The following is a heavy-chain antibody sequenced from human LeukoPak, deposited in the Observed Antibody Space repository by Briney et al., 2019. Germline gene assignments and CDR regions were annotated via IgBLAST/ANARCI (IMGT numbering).Heavy chain of an antibody. V-gene: IGHV1-2*02. CDR1: GYTLTDYH. Sequence: GAPVKVSCKASGYTLTDYHIHWVRQASGQGLEWMGWIKPNSGVTNYEQKFQGRVTMTRDTSISTAYMEVSSLKSDDTAVYYCARERVAGTRGTGFDYWGQGTLVTVSS. D-gene: IGHD6-19*01. J-gene: IGHJ4*02. CDR3: ARERVAGTRGTGFDY. CDR2: IKPNSGVT.